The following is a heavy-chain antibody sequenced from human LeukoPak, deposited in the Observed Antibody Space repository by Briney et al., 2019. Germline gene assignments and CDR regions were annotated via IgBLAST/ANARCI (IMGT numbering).Heavy chain of an antibody. J-gene: IGHJ4*02. CDR3: ARDERQYSSSEY. V-gene: IGHV1-18*01. CDR1: GYTFTSYG. D-gene: IGHD6-13*01. CDR2: IGAYNGNT. Sequence: ASVKVSCKASGYTFTSYGISWVRQAPGQGLEWMGWIGAYNGNTNYAQKLQGRVTMTTDTSTSTAYMELRSLRSDDTAVYYCARDERQYSSSEYWGQGTLVTVSS.